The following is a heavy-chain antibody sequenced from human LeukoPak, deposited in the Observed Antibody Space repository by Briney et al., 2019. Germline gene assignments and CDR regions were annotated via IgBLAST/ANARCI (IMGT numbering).Heavy chain of an antibody. J-gene: IGHJ4*02. D-gene: IGHD3-22*01. Sequence: PSETLSLTCTVSGGSISSTSYHWAWIRQPPGKGLEWIATVYYTGSAYYNPSLKSRVTISVDTSKSQFSLKLSSVTAADTAVYYCASRKYYDSTGYFDFWGQGTLVTVSS. V-gene: IGHV4-39*07. CDR3: ASRKYYDSTGYFDF. CDR2: VYYTGSA. CDR1: GGSISSTSYH.